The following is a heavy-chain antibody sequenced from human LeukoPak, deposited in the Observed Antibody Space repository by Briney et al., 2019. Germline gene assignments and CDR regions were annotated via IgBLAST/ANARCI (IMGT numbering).Heavy chain of an antibody. CDR2: IRYDGSNK. D-gene: IGHD2-15*01. Sequence: GGSLRLSCAASGFTFSSYGMHWVRQAPGKGLEWVAFIRYDGSNKYYADSVKGRFTISRDNSKNTLYLQMNSLRAEDTAVYYCAKDGDVISGGSPYYFDYWGQGTLVTVSS. J-gene: IGHJ4*02. CDR3: AKDGDVISGGSPYYFDY. CDR1: GFTFSSYG. V-gene: IGHV3-30*02.